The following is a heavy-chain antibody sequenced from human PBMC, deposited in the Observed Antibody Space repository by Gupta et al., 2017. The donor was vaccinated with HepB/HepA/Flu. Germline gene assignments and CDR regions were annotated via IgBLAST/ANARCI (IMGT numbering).Heavy chain of an antibody. V-gene: IGHV4-34*01. Sequence: QVQLQQWGAGLLKPSETLSLTCAVYGGSFSGYYWSWLPQPPGKGLEWIGEINHSGSTNYNPSLKSRVTISVDTSKNQFSLKLSSVTAADTAVYYCARRGCSSTSCYLGDYYYYGMDVSGQGTTVTVSS. CDR2: INHSGST. CDR1: GGSFSGYY. D-gene: IGHD2-2*01. J-gene: IGHJ6*02. CDR3: ARRGCSSTSCYLGDYYYYGMDV.